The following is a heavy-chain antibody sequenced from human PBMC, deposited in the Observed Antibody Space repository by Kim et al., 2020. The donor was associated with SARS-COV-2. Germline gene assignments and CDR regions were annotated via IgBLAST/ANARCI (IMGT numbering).Heavy chain of an antibody. CDR3: AKASSRGAYLTYFDY. V-gene: IGHV3-23*01. CDR2: ISGSGAPT. D-gene: IGHD1-26*01. J-gene: IGHJ4*02. CDR1: GFTFNNYA. Sequence: GGSLRLSCAASGFTFNNYAMSWVRQAPGKGLEWVSTISGSGAPTNYADSVKGRFTISRDDSKNTLHLQMNSLRAEDTAVYYCAKASSRGAYLTYFDYWGPGTLVTVSS.